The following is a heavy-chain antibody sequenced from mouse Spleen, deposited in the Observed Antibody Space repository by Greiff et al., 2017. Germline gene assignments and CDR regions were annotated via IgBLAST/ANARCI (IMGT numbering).Heavy chain of an antibody. Sequence: EVKVVESGGGLVKPGGSLKLSCAASGFTFSSYGMSWVRQTPEKRLEWVATISGGGSYTYYPDSVKGRFTISRDNAKNNLYLQMSSLRSEDTALYYCARHAQISYYYGSSYGFAYWGQGTLVTVSA. CDR3: ARHAQISYYYGSSYGFAY. J-gene: IGHJ3*01. CDR1: GFTFSSYG. CDR2: ISGGGSYT. V-gene: IGHV5-9-2*01. D-gene: IGHD1-1*01.